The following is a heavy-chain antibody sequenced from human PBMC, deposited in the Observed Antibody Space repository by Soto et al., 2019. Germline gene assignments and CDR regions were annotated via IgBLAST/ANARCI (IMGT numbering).Heavy chain of an antibody. D-gene: IGHD2-2*01. J-gene: IGHJ6*02. Sequence: GASVKVSCKASGYTFTSYGISWVRQAPGQGLEWMGWISAYNGNTNNEQKLQGRVTMTTDTSTSTAYMELRSLRSDDTAVYYCARGGYCSSTSCPRARYYYYGMDVWGQGTTVTVSS. V-gene: IGHV1-18*04. CDR2: ISAYNGNT. CDR1: GYTFTSYG. CDR3: ARGGYCSSTSCPRARYYYYGMDV.